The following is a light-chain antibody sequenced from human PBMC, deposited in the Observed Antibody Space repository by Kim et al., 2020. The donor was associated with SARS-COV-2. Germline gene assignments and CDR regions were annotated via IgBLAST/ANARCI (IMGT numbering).Light chain of an antibody. CDR2: YDT. CDR1: NIGDYR. J-gene: IGLJ2*01. CDR3: QVWHTGGDRVV. V-gene: IGLV3-21*01. Sequence: SYELTQPASVSVAPGQTARITCGGHNIGDYRVHWYQQKPGQAPLLVIYYDTDRPSGIPERFSGSNSGTTVTLTISSVEAGDEADYYCQVWHTGGDRVVFGGGTQLTVL.